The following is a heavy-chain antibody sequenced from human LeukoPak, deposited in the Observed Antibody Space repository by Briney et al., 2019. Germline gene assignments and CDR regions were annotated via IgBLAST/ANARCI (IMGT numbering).Heavy chain of an antibody. V-gene: IGHV3-72*01. CDR1: GFTFSDYL. CDR3: SRDGSSSDWSAFDI. Sequence: GGSLRLSCAASGFTFSDYLMDWVRQAPGKGLEWVGGIRKKDKGYTTQYAPSVEGRFTISRDDSKSSLYLQMNSLKTEDTAVYYCSRDGSSSDWSAFDIWGQGTMVTVSS. J-gene: IGHJ3*02. CDR2: IRKKDKGYTT. D-gene: IGHD6-25*01.